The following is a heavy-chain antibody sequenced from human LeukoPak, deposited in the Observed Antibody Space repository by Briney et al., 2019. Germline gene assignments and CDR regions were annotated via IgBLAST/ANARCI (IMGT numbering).Heavy chain of an antibody. Sequence: ASVKVSCKASGGTFNRYGITWVRQDPGQGLEWMGRIIPILNITNYAQKFQGRVTITADKSTSTAYTELSSLRSEDTAVYYCARDSSGSSPNFDYWGQGTLVTVSS. J-gene: IGHJ4*02. D-gene: IGHD1-26*01. CDR1: GGTFNRYG. CDR2: IIPILNIT. V-gene: IGHV1-69*04. CDR3: ARDSSGSSPNFDY.